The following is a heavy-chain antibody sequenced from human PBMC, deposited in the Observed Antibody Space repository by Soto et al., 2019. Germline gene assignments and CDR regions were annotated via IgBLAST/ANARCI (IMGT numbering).Heavy chain of an antibody. CDR2: ISYGGGST. V-gene: IGHV3-23*01. CDR1: GFTFSSYA. J-gene: IGHJ4*02. D-gene: IGHD3-22*01. Sequence: VGSLRLSCAASGFTFSSYAMNWVRQAPGKGLEWVSGISYGGGSTNYADSVKGRFTISRDNSKNTLYLQMNSLRGEDTAVYYCAKGESYYYDSSGYWNYWGQGTLVTVSS. CDR3: AKGESYYYDSSGYWNY.